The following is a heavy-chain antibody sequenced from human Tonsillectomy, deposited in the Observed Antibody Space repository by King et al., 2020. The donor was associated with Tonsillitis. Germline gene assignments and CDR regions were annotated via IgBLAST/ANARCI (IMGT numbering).Heavy chain of an antibody. CDR3: ARDTSGTHFDY. V-gene: IGHV3-33*01. J-gene: IGHJ4*02. CDR1: GFTFCSYG. Sequence: VQLVESGGGVVQPGRSLRLSCAASGFTFCSYGMHWVRQAPGKGLEWVAVIWYDGSNKYYADSVKGRFTSSRDNSKKTVYLQMNSLRAEDTAVYYCARDTSGTHFDYWGQGTLVTVSS. D-gene: IGHD1-1*01. CDR2: IWYDGSNK.